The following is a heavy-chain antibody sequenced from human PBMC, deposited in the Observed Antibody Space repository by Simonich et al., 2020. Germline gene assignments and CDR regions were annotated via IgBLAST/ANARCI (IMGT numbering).Heavy chain of an antibody. D-gene: IGHD7-27*01. CDR2: VNPNSGGK. V-gene: IGHV1-2*02. CDR1: GYPFTGSY. J-gene: IGHJ3*02. CDR3: ARGPRWTGDDAFDI. Sequence: QVQLVQSGAEVKKPGASVKVSCKASGYPFTGSYMHWVRQAPGQGLEWKGWVNPNSGGKNQEQKFQGRVTMTRDTSISTAYMERSRLRSDDTAVYYCARGPRWTGDDAFDIWGQGTMVTVSS.